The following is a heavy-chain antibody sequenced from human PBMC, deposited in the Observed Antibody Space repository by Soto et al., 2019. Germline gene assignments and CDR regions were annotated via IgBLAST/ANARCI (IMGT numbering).Heavy chain of an antibody. CDR1: GASISSGGYY. CDR3: ARDRSGSRYFSHL. V-gene: IGHV4-31*03. J-gene: IGHJ5*02. Sequence: SETLSLTCTVSGASISSGGYYWTWIRQHPGKGLEWIGYVYYGGNTNFNPSLRSRVAMSVDRSKNQFPLELKSVTVADTAVYFCARDRSGSRYFSHLWGQGTLVTVSS. CDR2: VYYGGNT. D-gene: IGHD1-26*01.